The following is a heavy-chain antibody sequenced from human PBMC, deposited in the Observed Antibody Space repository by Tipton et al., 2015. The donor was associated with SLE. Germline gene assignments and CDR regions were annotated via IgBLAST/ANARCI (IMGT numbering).Heavy chain of an antibody. J-gene: IGHJ4*02. CDR3: ARGLRGPDY. CDR2: VRYDGSQT. V-gene: IGHV3-30*05. Sequence: RSLRLSCAASKFTFSTYGMNWVRQAPGKGLEWVAFVRYDGSQTYYADSVKGRVAISRDNSKNTLYLQMSSLRVEDTAVYYCARGLRGPDYWGQGTLVTVSS. D-gene: IGHD4-17*01. CDR1: KFTFSTYG.